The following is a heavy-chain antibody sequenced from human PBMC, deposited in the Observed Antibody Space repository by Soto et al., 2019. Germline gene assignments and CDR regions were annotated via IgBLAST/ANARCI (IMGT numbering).Heavy chain of an antibody. J-gene: IGHJ5*02. D-gene: IGHD3-9*01. CDR2: INHSGST. V-gene: IGHV4-34*01. CDR1: GGSFSGYY. CDR3: AREGNYDILTGPVNWFDP. Sequence: QVQLQQWGAGLLKPSETLSLTCAVYGGSFSGYYWSWIRQPPGKVLEWIGEINHSGSTNYNPSLKSRVTISVDTSKNQFSLKLSSVTAADTAVYYCAREGNYDILTGPVNWFDPWGQGTLVTVSS.